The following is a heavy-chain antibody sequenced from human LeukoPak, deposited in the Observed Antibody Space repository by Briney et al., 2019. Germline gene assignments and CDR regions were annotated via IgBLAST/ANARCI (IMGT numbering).Heavy chain of an antibody. J-gene: IGHJ4*02. CDR1: GFTFSSYA. Sequence: GGSLRLSCAASGFTFSSYAMHWVRQAPGKGLEWVAVISYDGSNKYYADSVKGRFTISRDNSKNTLYLQMNSLRAEDMAVYYCASPGDTAMAVFDYWGQGTLVTVSS. CDR3: ASPGDTAMAVFDY. V-gene: IGHV3-30-3*01. D-gene: IGHD5-18*01. CDR2: ISYDGSNK.